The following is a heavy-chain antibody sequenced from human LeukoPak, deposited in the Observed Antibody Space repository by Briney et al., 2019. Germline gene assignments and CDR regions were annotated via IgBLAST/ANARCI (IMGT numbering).Heavy chain of an antibody. Sequence: SETLSLTCAVYGGSFSGYYWSWIRQPPGKGLEWIGEINHSGSTNYNPSLKSRVTISVDTSKNQFSLKLSSVTAADTAVYYCARGQVGHHFDYWGQGTLVTVSS. J-gene: IGHJ4*02. CDR3: ARGQVGHHFDY. D-gene: IGHD3-10*01. CDR2: INHSGST. V-gene: IGHV4-34*01. CDR1: GGSFSGYY.